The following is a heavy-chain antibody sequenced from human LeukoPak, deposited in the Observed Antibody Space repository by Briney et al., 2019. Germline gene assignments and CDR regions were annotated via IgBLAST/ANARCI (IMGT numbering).Heavy chain of an antibody. V-gene: IGHV3-23*01. J-gene: IGHJ4*02. CDR2: ISGSGGST. Sequence: GGSLRLSCAASEFTFSSYAMSWVRQAPGKGLEWVSAISGSGGSTYYADSVKGRFTISRDNSKNTLYLQMNSLRAEDTAVYYCARDIVLVPPATRPRRLASALEYWGQGTLVTVSS. CDR3: ARDIVLVPPATRPRRLASALEY. CDR1: EFTFSSYA. D-gene: IGHD2-2*01.